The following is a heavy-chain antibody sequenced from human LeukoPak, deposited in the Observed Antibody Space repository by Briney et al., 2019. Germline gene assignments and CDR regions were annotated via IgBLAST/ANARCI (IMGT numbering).Heavy chain of an antibody. Sequence: ASVKVSCKASGYTFSSYDINWVRQATGQGPEWMGWMNSNSGNTGYAQKFQGRVSMTRNTAISTAYMELSLRSEDTAVYYCAIVSPTVHAFDIWGQGTMVTVSS. J-gene: IGHJ3*02. CDR2: MNSNSGNT. CDR1: GYTFSSYD. V-gene: IGHV1-8*01. D-gene: IGHD4-11*01. CDR3: AIVSPTVHAFDI.